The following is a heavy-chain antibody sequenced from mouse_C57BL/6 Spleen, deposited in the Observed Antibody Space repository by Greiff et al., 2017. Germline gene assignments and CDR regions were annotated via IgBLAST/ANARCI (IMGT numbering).Heavy chain of an antibody. Sequence: QVQLKQPGAELVMPGASVKLSCKASGYTFTSYWMHWVKQRPGQGLEWIGEIDPSDSYTNYNQKFKGKSTLTVDKSSSTAYMQLSSLTSEDSAVYYCARSPYDPWFAYWGQGTLVTVSA. V-gene: IGHV1-69*01. D-gene: IGHD2-3*01. CDR3: ARSPYDPWFAY. CDR1: GYTFTSYW. CDR2: IDPSDSYT. J-gene: IGHJ3*01.